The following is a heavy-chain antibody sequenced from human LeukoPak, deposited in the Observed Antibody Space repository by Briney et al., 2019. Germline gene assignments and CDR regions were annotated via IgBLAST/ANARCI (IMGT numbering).Heavy chain of an antibody. J-gene: IGHJ5*02. CDR3: ARVGQQLVQEGVHWFDP. CDR2: INPNSGGT. V-gene: IGHV1-2*02. CDR1: GYTFTGYY. D-gene: IGHD6-13*01. Sequence: ASVKVSCKASGYTFTGYYMHWVRQAPGQGLEWMGWINPNSGGTNYAQKFQGRVTMTRDTSISTAYMELSRLRSDDTAVYYCARVGQQLVQEGVHWFDPWGQGTLVTVSS.